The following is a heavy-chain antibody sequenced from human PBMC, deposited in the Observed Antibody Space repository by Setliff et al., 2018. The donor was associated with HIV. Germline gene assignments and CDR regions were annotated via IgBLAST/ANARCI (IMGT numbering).Heavy chain of an antibody. J-gene: IGHJ4*02. CDR3: ARRFYTLLSGYYTDL. V-gene: IGHV1-46*01. CDR2: INPAGGRP. D-gene: IGHD3-3*01. CDR1: GYSFSNYY. Sequence: ASVKVSCKTSGYSFSNYYLLWVRQGPGQGLEWMGVINPAGGRPTYAQKFQGRVTMTRDKSTSTVHMELTSLTSDDTAVYYCARRFYTLLSGYYTDLWGQGTQVTVSS.